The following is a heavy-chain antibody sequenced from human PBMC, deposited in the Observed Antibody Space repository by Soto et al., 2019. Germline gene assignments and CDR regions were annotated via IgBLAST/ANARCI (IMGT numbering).Heavy chain of an antibody. CDR3: ARDGGYTGYDKGRMAV. V-gene: IGHV4-30-4*01. J-gene: IGHJ6*02. D-gene: IGHD5-12*01. Sequence: QVQLQESGPGLVKPSQTLSLTCTVSGGSISSGDYYWSWIRQPPGKGLGWIGYIYYGGSTYNNPSLESRVTISLDTSKNKFPLKVTSVTAADTAVYYCARDGGYTGYDKGRMAVWGQGTTVTVSS. CDR2: IYYGGST. CDR1: GGSISSGDYY.